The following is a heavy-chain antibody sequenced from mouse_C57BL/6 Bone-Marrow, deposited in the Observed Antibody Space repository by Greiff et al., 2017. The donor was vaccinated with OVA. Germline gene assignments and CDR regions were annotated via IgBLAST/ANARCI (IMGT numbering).Heavy chain of an antibody. D-gene: IGHD2-4*01. CDR1: GYTFTSYW. V-gene: IGHV1-69*01. CDR2: IDPSDRYT. CDR3: ASYEYGGSWFAY. Sequence: QVQLQQPGAELVMPGASVKLSCKASGYTFTSYWMHWVKQRPGQGLEWIGEIDPSDRYTNYNQKFKGKSTLTVDKSSSTAYMQLSSLTSDDSAVYYCASYEYGGSWFAYWGQGTLVTVSA. J-gene: IGHJ3*01.